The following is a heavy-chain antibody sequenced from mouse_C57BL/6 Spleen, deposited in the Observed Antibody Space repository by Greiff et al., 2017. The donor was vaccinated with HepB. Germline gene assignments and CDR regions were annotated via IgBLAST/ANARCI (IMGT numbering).Heavy chain of an antibody. V-gene: IGHV14-3*01. D-gene: IGHD1-1*01. Sequence: VQLQQSVAELVRPGASVKLSCTASGFNIKNNYMHWVKQRPEQGLEWIGRIDPANGNTKYAPKFQGKATITADTSSNTAYLQLSSLTSEAPAFYFGARGSGSPPFDYWGQGTTLIVSS. J-gene: IGHJ2*01. CDR2: IDPANGNT. CDR3: ARGSGSPPFDY. CDR1: GFNIKNNY.